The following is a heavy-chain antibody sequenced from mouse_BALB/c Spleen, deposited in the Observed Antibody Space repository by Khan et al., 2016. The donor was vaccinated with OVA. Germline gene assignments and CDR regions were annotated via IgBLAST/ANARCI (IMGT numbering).Heavy chain of an antibody. J-gene: IGHJ2*01. V-gene: IGHV14-3*02. CDR1: GLNIKTIY. CDR3: ARMARK. CDR2: ISPPSSNT. Sequence: EVELVESGAELVKSGATVKLSCTASGLNIKTIYMHWLNQCPDQGLEWIGRISPPSSNTKYDPKFQGQATISADTSYNTAYLQLSSLTSEDTAVYYCARMARKWGQGTILTVSS.